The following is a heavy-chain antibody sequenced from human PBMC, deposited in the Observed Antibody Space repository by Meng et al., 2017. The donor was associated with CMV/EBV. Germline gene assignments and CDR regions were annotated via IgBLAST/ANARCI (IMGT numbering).Heavy chain of an antibody. Sequence: GESLKISCAASGFTFSSYSMNWVRQAPGKGLEWVSYISSSSSTIYYADSVKGRFTISRDNAKNSLYPQMNSLRAEDTAVYYCASWIDDSSGHFDYWGQGTLVTVSS. CDR2: ISSSSSTI. D-gene: IGHD3-22*01. CDR1: GFTFSSYS. J-gene: IGHJ4*02. CDR3: ASWIDDSSGHFDY. V-gene: IGHV3-48*04.